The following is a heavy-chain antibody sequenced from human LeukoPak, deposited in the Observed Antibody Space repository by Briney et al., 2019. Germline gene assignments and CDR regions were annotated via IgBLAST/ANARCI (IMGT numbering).Heavy chain of an antibody. Sequence: GGSLRLSCAASGFTFSDYYMSWIRQAPGKGLEWVSFISSSGSTIYYADSMKGRFTISRDNDLQMNSLRAEDTAVYYCARGLGYCRGGSCPRRAFDIWGQGTVVTVSS. CDR2: ISSSGSTI. V-gene: IGHV3-11*01. J-gene: IGHJ3*02. D-gene: IGHD2-15*01. CDR1: GFTFSDYY. CDR3: ARGLGYCRGGSCPRRAFDI.